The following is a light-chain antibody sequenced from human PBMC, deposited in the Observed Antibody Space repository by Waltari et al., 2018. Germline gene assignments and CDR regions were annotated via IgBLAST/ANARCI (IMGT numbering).Light chain of an antibody. J-gene: IGLJ2*01. CDR3: CSYAGSSTVV. CDR1: SSAVGSYKL. CDR2: EGS. V-gene: IGLV2-23*01. Sequence: QSALTQPASVSGSPGQSITISCTGTSSAVGSYKLVSWYQQHPGKAPKLMIYEGSKWPSGVSDRFSGSKSGNTASLTISGLQAEDEADYYCCSYAGSSTVVFGGGTKLTVL.